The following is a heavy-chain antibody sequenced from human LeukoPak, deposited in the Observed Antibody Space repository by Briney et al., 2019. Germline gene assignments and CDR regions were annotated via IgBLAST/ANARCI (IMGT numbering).Heavy chain of an antibody. Sequence: GESLKISCKGSGYGFTSYWIGWVRQMPGKGLEWMGIIYPGDSDTRYSPSFQGQVTISADKSISTAYLQWSSLTASDTAMYYCASYNSAWGAFSDYWGLGTLVTVSS. D-gene: IGHD6-19*01. CDR3: ASYNSAWGAFSDY. V-gene: IGHV5-51*01. J-gene: IGHJ4*02. CDR2: IYPGDSDT. CDR1: GYGFTSYW.